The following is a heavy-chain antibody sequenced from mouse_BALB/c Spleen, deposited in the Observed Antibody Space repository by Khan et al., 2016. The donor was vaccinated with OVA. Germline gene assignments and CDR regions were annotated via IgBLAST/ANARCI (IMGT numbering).Heavy chain of an antibody. J-gene: IGHJ2*01. V-gene: IGHV1-76*01. CDR1: GYIFTSYW. CDR3: EREEDLYYRDY. D-gene: IGHD2-14*01. CDR2: IYPGTDNT. Sequence: VQLVESGAELVRPGASVKLSCKTSGYIFTSYWIHWVRQSSGQGLEWIARIYPGTDNTYYTETLKDKATLTADKSSSTAYMQLSSLKSEDSAVYFWEREEDLYYRDYWGQGTTRTVSS.